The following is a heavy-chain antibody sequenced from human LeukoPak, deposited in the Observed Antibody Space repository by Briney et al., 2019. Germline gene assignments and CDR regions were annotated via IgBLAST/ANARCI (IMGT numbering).Heavy chain of an antibody. CDR1: GGTFSNYD. D-gene: IGHD6-13*01. J-gene: IGHJ4*02. CDR2: IIPVFDTA. CDR3: ALSAEKQLVHFDF. V-gene: IGHV1-69*05. Sequence: SVKVSCKASGGTFSNYDVTWVRQAPGQGLEWMGRIIPVFDTAKYAQNFQGRVTMTTDESSSTAYMELYSLRSEDTAVYYCALSAEKQLVHFDFWGQGTLVTVSS.